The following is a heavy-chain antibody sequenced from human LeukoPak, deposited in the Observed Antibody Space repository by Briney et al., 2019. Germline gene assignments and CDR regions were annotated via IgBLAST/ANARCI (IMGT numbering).Heavy chain of an antibody. J-gene: IGHJ6*03. Sequence: SETLSLTCAVYGGSFSGYYWSWIRQPPGKGLEWIGEINHSGSTNYNPSLKSRVTISVDTSKNQFSLKLSSVTAADTAVYYCARFPGGAEYRHYYYMDVWGTGTTVTVSS. CDR3: ARFPGGAEYRHYYYMDV. D-gene: IGHD1-14*01. V-gene: IGHV4-34*01. CDR2: INHSGST. CDR1: GGSFSGYY.